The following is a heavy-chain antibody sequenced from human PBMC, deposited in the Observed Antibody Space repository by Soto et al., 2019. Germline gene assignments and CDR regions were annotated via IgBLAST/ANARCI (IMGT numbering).Heavy chain of an antibody. D-gene: IGHD3-10*01. CDR1: GFTFSSYS. J-gene: IGHJ4*02. Sequence: GGSLRLSCAASGFTFSSYSMNWVRQAPGKGLEWVSSISSSSSYIYYADSVKGRFTISRDNAKNSLYLQMNSLGAEDTAVYYCATSRGRGFDYWGQGTLVTVSS. CDR2: ISSSSSYI. CDR3: ATSRGRGFDY. V-gene: IGHV3-21*01.